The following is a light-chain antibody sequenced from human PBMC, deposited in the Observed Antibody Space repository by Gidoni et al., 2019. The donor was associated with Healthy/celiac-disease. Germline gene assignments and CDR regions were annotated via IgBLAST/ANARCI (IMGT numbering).Light chain of an antibody. Sequence: QSAMTPPASVSGSPGQSLTISCTGTSSDVGGYNYVSWYQQPPGKAPKLMIYDVSNRPSGVSTRFSGSKSGNTASLTISGLQAEDVADYYCSSYTSSSTPVVFGGGTKLTVL. CDR2: DVS. CDR3: SSYTSSSTPVV. CDR1: SSDVGGYNY. V-gene: IGLV2-14*01. J-gene: IGLJ2*01.